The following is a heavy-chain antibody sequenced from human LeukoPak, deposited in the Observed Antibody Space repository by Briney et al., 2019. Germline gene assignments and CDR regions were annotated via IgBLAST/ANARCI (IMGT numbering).Heavy chain of an antibody. J-gene: IGHJ4*02. D-gene: IGHD3-22*01. V-gene: IGHV3-23*01. CDR1: GFTFSSYA. Sequence: GGSLRLSCAASGFTFSSYAMSWVRQAPGKGLEWVSGISNSGGRTYYADSVKRRFTISIDNSNNTLYLQMNSLTAEDTAVYYCAEYYYYDSSGYQQYYFDYWGQGTLVTVSS. CDR2: ISNSGGRT. CDR3: AEYYYYDSSGYQQYYFDY.